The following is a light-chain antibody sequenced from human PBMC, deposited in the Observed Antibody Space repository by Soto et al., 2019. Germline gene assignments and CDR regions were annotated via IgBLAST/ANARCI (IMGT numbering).Light chain of an antibody. J-gene: IGLJ3*02. CDR2: EVT. CDR3: SSYAASNNFYFV. V-gene: IGLV2-8*01. Sequence: QSALTQPPSASGSPGQSVTISCTGTSSDVGGYNYVSWYQQYPGRAPKLMIYEVTKRPSGVPDRFSGSKSGSTASLTVSGLQAEDEDDDYCSSYAASNNFYFVFGGGTKLTVL. CDR1: SSDVGGYNY.